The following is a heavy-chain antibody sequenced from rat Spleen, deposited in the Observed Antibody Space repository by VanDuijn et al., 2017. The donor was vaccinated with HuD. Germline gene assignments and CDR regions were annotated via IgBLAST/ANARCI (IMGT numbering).Heavy chain of an antibody. J-gene: IGHJ3*01. Sequence: EVQLVESDGGLVQPGRSLKLSCAALGFTFSDYYMAWVRQAPTKGLEWVATVSYDGSGTYYRDSVKGRFTVSRDDAKSTLYLQMDSLRSEDTATYYCARHGGLRNWFAYWGQGTLVTVSS. CDR1: GFTFSDYY. V-gene: IGHV5-29*01. CDR3: ARHGGLRNWFAY. CDR2: VSYDGSGT.